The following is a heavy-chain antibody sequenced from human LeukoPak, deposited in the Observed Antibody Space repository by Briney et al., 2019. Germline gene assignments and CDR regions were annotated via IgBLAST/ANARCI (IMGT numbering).Heavy chain of an antibody. J-gene: IGHJ4*02. CDR3: ARSGSSVFWY. D-gene: IGHD3-3*01. CDR2: IKEDGSEK. CDR1: GFTFSNYW. V-gene: IGHV3-7*01. Sequence: AGGSLRLSCAASGFTFSNYWMSWVRQAPGKGLEWVANIKEDGSEKYPLDSVKGRFTVSRDNVKNSLYLQINNLRVEDTAIYYSARSGSSVFWYWGQGTLVTVSS.